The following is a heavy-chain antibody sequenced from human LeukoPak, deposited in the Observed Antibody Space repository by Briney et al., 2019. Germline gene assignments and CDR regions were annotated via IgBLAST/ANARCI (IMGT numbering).Heavy chain of an antibody. CDR3: VRDRAKLSRDGAAYYFDS. CDR2: IYYSGST. CDR1: GGSVSSSSYY. D-gene: IGHD3-10*01. V-gene: IGHV4-61*01. J-gene: IGHJ4*02. Sequence: SETLSLTCTVSGGSVSSSSYYWSWIRQPPGQGLQWIGYIYYSGSTNYNPSLKSRVTISIDTSKNQFSLNLSSVTAADTAVYYCVRDRAKLSRDGAAYYFDSWGQGILLTVSS.